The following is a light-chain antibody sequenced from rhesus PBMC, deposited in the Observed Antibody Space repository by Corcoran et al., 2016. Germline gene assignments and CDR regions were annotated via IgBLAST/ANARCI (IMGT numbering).Light chain of an antibody. CDR2: DPF. Sequence: DIQMTQSPSSLSASVGDTVTITCRASQGITSYLNWFQQNTGKAPKLLIYDPFNLESGVPSRFSGSGSGTDFTLTISSLQPEDFATYYCLQHNNYPPTFGQGTKVEIK. CDR1: QGITSY. V-gene: IGKV1-28*02. CDR3: LQHNNYPPT. J-gene: IGKJ1*01.